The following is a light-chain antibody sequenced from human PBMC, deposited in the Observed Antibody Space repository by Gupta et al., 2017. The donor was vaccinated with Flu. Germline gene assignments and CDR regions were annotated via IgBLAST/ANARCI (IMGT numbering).Light chain of an antibody. Sequence: SVLTQPPSVSGAPGQRVTISCTASTSNVGSFIDVHWYQQFPGTAPKPLIFGNTNRSPGVPNRFSGSKSGTSASLTITGVQPEDEADYYCQSYDTTLSASEVVFSGGTKLTVL. CDR2: GNT. CDR1: TSNVGSFID. J-gene: IGLJ3*02. V-gene: IGLV1-40*01. CDR3: QSYDTTLSASEVV.